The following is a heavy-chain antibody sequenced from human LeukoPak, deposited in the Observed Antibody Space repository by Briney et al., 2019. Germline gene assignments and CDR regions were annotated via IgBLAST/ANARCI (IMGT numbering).Heavy chain of an antibody. CDR2: IIPIFGTA. J-gene: IGHJ4*02. CDR1: GGTFSSYA. D-gene: IGHD2-8*01. Sequence: GASVKVSCKASGGTFSSYAISWVRQAPGQGLEWMGGIIPIFGTANYAQKFQGRVTITADESTSTAYMELSSLRSEDTAVYYCARSYCTNGVCYTNYFDYWGQGTLVTVSS. CDR3: ARSYCTNGVCYTNYFDY. V-gene: IGHV1-69*13.